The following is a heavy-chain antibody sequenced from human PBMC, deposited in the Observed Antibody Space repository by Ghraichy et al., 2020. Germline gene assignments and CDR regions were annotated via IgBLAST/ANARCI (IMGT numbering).Heavy chain of an antibody. CDR2: IYSGDSDT. CDR3: ARWGYGGNFYFDY. V-gene: IGHV5-51*01. D-gene: IGHD4-23*01. Sequence: GESLNISCKDSGYSFTSYWIGWVRQMPGKGLEWMGIIYSGDSDTRYSPSFQGLVTISADKSISTAYLQWSSLKASDTAMYYCARWGYGGNFYFDYWGQGTLVTVSS. CDR1: GYSFTSYW. J-gene: IGHJ4*02.